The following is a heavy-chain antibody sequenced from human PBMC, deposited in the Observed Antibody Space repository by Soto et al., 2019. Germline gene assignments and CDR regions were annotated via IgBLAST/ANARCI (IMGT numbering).Heavy chain of an antibody. J-gene: IGHJ6*02. CDR3: AASIFYYGMDV. V-gene: IGHV5-51*01. CDR2: IYPGDPDT. Sequence: GESLKISCKGSGYTFTNYWIGWVRQMPGKGTEWMGIIYPGDPDTKYNPSFQGQVTISADKSITTTYLQWSSLKASDTAIYYCAASIFYYGMDVWGQGTTVTVSS. CDR1: GYTFTNYW.